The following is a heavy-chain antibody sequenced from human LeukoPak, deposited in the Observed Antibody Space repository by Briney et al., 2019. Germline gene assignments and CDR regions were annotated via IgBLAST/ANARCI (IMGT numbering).Heavy chain of an antibody. CDR1: GYTFTSYD. D-gene: IGHD2-2*01. CDR2: MNPNSGNT. CDR3: ARDPLGVVVVPGRSAFDI. J-gene: IGHJ3*02. Sequence: ASVKVSCKASGYTFTSYDINWVRQATGQGLEWMGWMNPNSGNTGYAQKFQGRVTITADKSTSTAYMELSSLRSEDTAVYYCARDPLGVVVVPGRSAFDIWGQGTMVTVSS. V-gene: IGHV1-8*01.